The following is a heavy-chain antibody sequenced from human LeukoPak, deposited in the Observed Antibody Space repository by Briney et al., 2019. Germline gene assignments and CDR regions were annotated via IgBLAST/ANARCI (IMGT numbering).Heavy chain of an antibody. D-gene: IGHD5/OR15-5a*01. CDR3: AADRVWAFEH. CDR1: GFTFSSYE. J-gene: IGHJ4*02. V-gene: IGHV3-48*02. Sequence: GGSLRLPCAASGFTFSSYEMNWVRQAPGKGLEWVSYIRTGSDTIYYADSVKGRFTISRDNAKNSLYLQMNSLRDEDTAVYYCAADRVWAFEHWGQGALVAVSS. CDR2: IRTGSDTI.